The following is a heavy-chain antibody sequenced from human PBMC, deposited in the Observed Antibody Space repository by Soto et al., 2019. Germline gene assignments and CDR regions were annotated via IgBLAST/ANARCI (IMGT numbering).Heavy chain of an antibody. J-gene: IGHJ5*02. Sequence: XETLSLTCTVSGASISGFYWSWIRKSAGKGLEWIGRIYATGTTDYNPSLKSRVMMSVDTSKKQFSLKLRSVTAADTAVYYCVRDGTKTLRDWFDHWGQGISVTVSS. D-gene: IGHD1-1*01. CDR2: IYATGTT. V-gene: IGHV4-4*07. CDR3: VRDGTKTLRDWFDH. CDR1: GASISGFY.